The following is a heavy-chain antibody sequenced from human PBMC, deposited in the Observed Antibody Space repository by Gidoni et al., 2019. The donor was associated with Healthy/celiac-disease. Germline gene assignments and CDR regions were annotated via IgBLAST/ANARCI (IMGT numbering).Heavy chain of an antibody. Sequence: QVQLVQSGAEVKKPGASVKVSCKASGYTFTSYDINWVRQATGQGLEWMGWMNPNSGNTGYAQKFQGRVTMTRNTSISTAYMELSSLRSEDTAVYYCARSDYVWGSYRYPMMLAFDYWGQGTLVTVSS. J-gene: IGHJ4*02. V-gene: IGHV1-8*01. CDR1: GYTFTSYD. CDR2: MNPNSGNT. D-gene: IGHD3-16*02. CDR3: ARSDYVWGSYRYPMMLAFDY.